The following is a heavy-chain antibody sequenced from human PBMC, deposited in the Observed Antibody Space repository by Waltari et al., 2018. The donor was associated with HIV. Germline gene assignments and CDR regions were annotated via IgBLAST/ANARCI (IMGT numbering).Heavy chain of an antibody. CDR1: GGSISSHY. V-gene: IGHV4-59*11. CDR2: IYDSGST. Sequence: QVQLPESGPGLVKPSETLLLTCTVSGGSISSHYWSWIRQPPGKGLECIGYIYDSGSTNYNPSLKSRVTIAVDTSKKQISLKLSSVTAADTAVYYCARDFPFSHYYGSGSYFGSDYWGQGTQVTVSS. J-gene: IGHJ4*02. D-gene: IGHD3-10*01. CDR3: ARDFPFSHYYGSGSYFGSDY.